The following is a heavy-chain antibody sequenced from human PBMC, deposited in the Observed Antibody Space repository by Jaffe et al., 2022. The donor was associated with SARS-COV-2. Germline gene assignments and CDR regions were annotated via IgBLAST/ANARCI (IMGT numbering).Heavy chain of an antibody. CDR3: ARRGERDSRGFYPDFDY. J-gene: IGHJ4*02. CDR2: GRHKTNNYTT. V-gene: IGHV3-72*01. D-gene: IGHD3-16*01. CDR1: GFTFSDHY. Sequence: EVQLVESGGGLVQPGGSLRLSCTASGFTFSDHYVDWVRQAPGKGLEWVGRGRHKTNNYTTEYAASVKGRFTILRDDSKNSVYLQMDGLRTEDTAVYYCARRGERDSRGFYPDFDYWGQGTLVTVSS.